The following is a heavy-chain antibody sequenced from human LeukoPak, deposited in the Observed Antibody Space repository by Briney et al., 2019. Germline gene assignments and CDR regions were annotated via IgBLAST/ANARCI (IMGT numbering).Heavy chain of an antibody. CDR2: IYYSGNT. D-gene: IGHD3-10*01. J-gene: IGHJ6*03. Sequence: PSETLSLTCTVSGGCISSNSYFWGWIRQPPGKGLEWIGSIYYSGNTYYNPSLKSRVTILVDTSKNQFSLKLSSVTAADTAVYYCAWGVRGSSYYYMDVWGKGTTVTVSS. CDR1: GGCISSNSYF. CDR3: AWGVRGSSYYYMDV. V-gene: IGHV4-39*07.